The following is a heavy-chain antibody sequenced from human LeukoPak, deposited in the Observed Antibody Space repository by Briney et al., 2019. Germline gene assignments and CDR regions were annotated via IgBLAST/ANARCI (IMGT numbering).Heavy chain of an antibody. CDR3: AGKYYYDSSGYFYVDW. CDR2: IYYSGST. Sequence: SETLSLTCTVSGGSISSSSYYWGWIRQPPGKGLEWVGSIYYSGSTYYNPSLKSRVTISVDTSKNQFSLKLSSVTAADTAVYYCAGKYYYDSSGYFYVDWWGQGTLATVSS. V-gene: IGHV4-39*07. J-gene: IGHJ4*02. D-gene: IGHD3-22*01. CDR1: GGSISSSSYY.